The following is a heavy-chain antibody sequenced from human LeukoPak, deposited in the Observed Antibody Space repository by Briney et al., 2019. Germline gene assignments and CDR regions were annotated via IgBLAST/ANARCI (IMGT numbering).Heavy chain of an antibody. D-gene: IGHD3-9*01. CDR2: IKQDGSEK. J-gene: IGHJ4*02. CDR1: GFTFSSYW. V-gene: IGHV3-7*01. Sequence: GGSLRLSCAASGFTFSSYWMSWVRQAPGKGLEWVANIKQDGSEKYYVDSVKGRFTISRDNAKNSLYLQMNSLRAEDTAVYYCATPADYDILTGSPSAFDYWGQGTLVTVSS. CDR3: ATPADYDILTGSPSAFDY.